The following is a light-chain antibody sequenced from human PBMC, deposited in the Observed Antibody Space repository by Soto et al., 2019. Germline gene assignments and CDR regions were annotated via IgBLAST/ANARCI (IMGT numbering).Light chain of an antibody. Sequence: QSALTQPASVSGSPGQSITISCTGTNGDVGAYTYVSWYQEHPGKAPKLIIYEVNNRPSGISTRFSASKSANTASLTISGLQPDDDGDYFCCSYTTNHTWVFGGGTKLTVL. J-gene: IGLJ3*02. CDR2: EVN. CDR3: CSYTTNHTWV. V-gene: IGLV2-14*01. CDR1: NGDVGAYTY.